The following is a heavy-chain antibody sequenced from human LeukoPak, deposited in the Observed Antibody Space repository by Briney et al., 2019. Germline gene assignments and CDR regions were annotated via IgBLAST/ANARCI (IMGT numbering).Heavy chain of an antibody. D-gene: IGHD3-16*01. Sequence: PGGSLRLSCAASGLTVSSNYMIWVRQAPGKGLEWVSVIYGGGNTYYADSVKGRFTISRDNSRNTLSLQMNSLRAEDTAVYYCAGGATYDAFDIWGQGTMVTVSS. CDR2: IYGGGNT. CDR3: AGGATYDAFDI. J-gene: IGHJ3*02. CDR1: GLTVSSNY. V-gene: IGHV3-66*01.